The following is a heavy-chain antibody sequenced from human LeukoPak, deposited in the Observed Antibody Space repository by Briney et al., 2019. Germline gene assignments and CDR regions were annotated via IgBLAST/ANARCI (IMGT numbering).Heavy chain of an antibody. CDR1: GYTFTSYG. V-gene: IGHV1-3*01. Sequence: ASVKVSCKASGYTFTSYGISWVRQAPGQRLEWMGWINAGNGNTKYSQKFQGRVTITRDTSASTAYMELSSLRSEDTAVYYCAREGGWQYDYWGQGTLVTVSS. CDR3: AREGGWQYDY. J-gene: IGHJ4*02. D-gene: IGHD1-26*01. CDR2: INAGNGNT.